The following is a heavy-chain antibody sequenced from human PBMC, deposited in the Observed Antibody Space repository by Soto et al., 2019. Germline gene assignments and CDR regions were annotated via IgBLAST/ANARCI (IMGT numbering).Heavy chain of an antibody. CDR2: ISSSGSTI. V-gene: IGHV3-48*03. D-gene: IGHD6-19*01. CDR1: GFTFSSYE. CDR3: ARRAAVDHGTIEFDY. J-gene: IGHJ4*02. Sequence: LRLSCAASGFTFSSYEMNWVRQAPGKGLEWVSYISSSGSTIYYADSVKGRFTISRDNAKNSLYLQMNSLRAEDTAVYYCARRAAVDHGTIEFDYWGQGTLVTVSS.